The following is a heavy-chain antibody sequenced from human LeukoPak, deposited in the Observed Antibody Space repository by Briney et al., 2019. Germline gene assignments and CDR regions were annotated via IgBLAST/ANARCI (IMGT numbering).Heavy chain of an antibody. CDR1: GYTFTSYG. D-gene: IGHD5-12*01. J-gene: IGHJ6*02. V-gene: IGHV1-18*01. CDR2: ISAYNGNT. Sequence: ASVKVSCKASGYTFTSYGISWVRQAPGQGLEWMGWISAYNGNTNYAQKLQGRVTMTTDTSTSTAYMELRSLRSDDTAVYYCARDYSGYDRSSPDVWGQGTTVTVSS. CDR3: ARDYSGYDRSSPDV.